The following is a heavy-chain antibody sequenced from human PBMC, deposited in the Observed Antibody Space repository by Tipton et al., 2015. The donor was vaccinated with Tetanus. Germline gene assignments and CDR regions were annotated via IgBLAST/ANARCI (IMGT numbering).Heavy chain of an antibody. J-gene: IGHJ4*02. CDR1: GGSISSYY. CDR2: IYYSGST. V-gene: IGHV4-59*01. Sequence: TLSLTCTVSGGSISSYYWSWIRQPPGKGLEWIGYIYYSGSTNYNPSLKSRVTISVDTSKNQFSLKLSSVTAADTAVYYCVRARVGDYGVDYWGQGTLVTVSS. CDR3: VRARVGDYGVDY. D-gene: IGHD4-17*01.